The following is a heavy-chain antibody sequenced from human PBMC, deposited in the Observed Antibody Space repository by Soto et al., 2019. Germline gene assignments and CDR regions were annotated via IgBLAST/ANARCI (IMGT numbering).Heavy chain of an antibody. V-gene: IGHV3-21*01. J-gene: IGHJ4*02. Sequence: EVQLVDSGGGLVKPGGSLRLSCAASGFTFSSYSMNWVRQAPGKGLEWVSSISSSSSYIYYADSVKGRFTISRDNAKNSLYLQMNSLRAEDTAVYYCAGGCSSTSCYGKNYFDYWGQGTLVTVSS. CDR3: AGGCSSTSCYGKNYFDY. CDR1: GFTFSSYS. D-gene: IGHD2-2*01. CDR2: ISSSSSYI.